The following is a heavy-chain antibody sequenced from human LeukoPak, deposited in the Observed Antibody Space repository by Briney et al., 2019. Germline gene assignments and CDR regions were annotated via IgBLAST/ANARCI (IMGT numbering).Heavy chain of an antibody. J-gene: IGHJ1*01. D-gene: IGHD2-2*01. CDR3: ARNGVGNATAEYFQH. CDR1: GYTFTSYG. Sequence: GASVEVSCKASGYTFTSYGISWVRQAPGQGLEWMGWISAYNGNTNYAQKLQGRVTMTTDTSTSTAYMELRSLRSDDTAVYYCARNGVGNATAEYFQHWGQGTLVTVSS. V-gene: IGHV1-18*01. CDR2: ISAYNGNT.